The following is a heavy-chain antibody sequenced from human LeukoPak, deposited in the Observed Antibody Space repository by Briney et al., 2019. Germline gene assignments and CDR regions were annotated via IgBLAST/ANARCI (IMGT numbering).Heavy chain of an antibody. CDR2: IIPIFGTA. V-gene: IGHV1-69*01. CDR1: GGTFSSYA. J-gene: IGHJ6*03. CDR3: ARLPSSYGDYVGYYYYYYMDV. D-gene: IGHD4-17*01. Sequence: SVNVSCKASGGTFSSYAISWVRQAPGQGLEWMGGIIPIFGTANYAQKFQGRVTITADESTSTAYMELSSLRSEDTAVYYCARLPSSYGDYVGYYYYYYMDVWGKGTTVTVSS.